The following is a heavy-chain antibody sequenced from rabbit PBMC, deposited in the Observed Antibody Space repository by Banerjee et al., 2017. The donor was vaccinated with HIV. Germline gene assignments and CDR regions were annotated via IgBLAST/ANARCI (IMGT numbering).Heavy chain of an antibody. CDR2: IAGDSAAFT. V-gene: IGHV1S40*01. D-gene: IGHD7-1*01. CDR1: GFSFSSSYY. J-gene: IGHJ6*01. Sequence: QSLEESGGDLVKPGASLTLTCTASGFSFSSSYYMCWVRQAPGKGLEWISCIAGDSAAFTYSATWAKGRFTCSKTSSTTVTLQMTSLTVADTATYFCARDTGTSFSTYGMDLWGQGTLVTVS. CDR3: ARDTGTSFSTYGMDL.